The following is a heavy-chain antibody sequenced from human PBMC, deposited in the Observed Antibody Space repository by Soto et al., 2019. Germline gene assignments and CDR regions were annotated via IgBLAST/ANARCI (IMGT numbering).Heavy chain of an antibody. V-gene: IGHV3-23*01. CDR1: GFTFPNYG. D-gene: IGHD3-10*01. Sequence: EVQLLESGGGLVQPGGSLRLSCDGSGFTFPNYGMTWVRQAPGQGLEWVSSVSGDGFTAYYADSVKGRFTISRDNSKNTVYVQMNSLRPEDTAGYYCAKEASVPSFGEFWFFDLWGRGTPVTVSS. CDR2: VSGDGFTA. J-gene: IGHJ2*01. CDR3: AKEASVPSFGEFWFFDL.